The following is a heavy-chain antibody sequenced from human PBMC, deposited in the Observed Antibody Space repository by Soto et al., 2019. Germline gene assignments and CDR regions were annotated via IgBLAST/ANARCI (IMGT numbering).Heavy chain of an antibody. Sequence: GESLKISCQGSGYSFSSYWIGWVRQMPGKGLEWMGIIYPSDSDTRYSPSFKGQVTISVDESISTAYLQWSRLKASDTAMYYCASSPRRLPNTPWSVYWGQGTLVTVSS. CDR2: IYPSDSDT. J-gene: IGHJ4*02. V-gene: IGHV5-51*01. D-gene: IGHD5-18*01. CDR3: ASSPRRLPNTPWSVY. CDR1: GYSFSSYW.